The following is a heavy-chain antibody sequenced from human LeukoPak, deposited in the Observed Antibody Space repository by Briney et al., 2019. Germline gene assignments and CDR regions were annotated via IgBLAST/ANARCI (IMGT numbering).Heavy chain of an antibody. CDR1: GGSISSYY. Sequence: SETLSLTCTVSGGSISSYYWSWIRQPPGKGLEWIGYIYYSGSTNYNPSLKSRVTISVDTSKNQFSLKLSSVTAADTAVYYCARAFYDSSGYPDYYYYYYMDVWGKGTTVTISS. V-gene: IGHV4-59*01. CDR2: IYYSGST. J-gene: IGHJ6*03. D-gene: IGHD3-22*01. CDR3: ARAFYDSSGYPDYYYYYYMDV.